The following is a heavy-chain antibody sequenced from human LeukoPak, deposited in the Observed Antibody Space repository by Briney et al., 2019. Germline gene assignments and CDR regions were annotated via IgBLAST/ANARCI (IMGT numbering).Heavy chain of an antibody. CDR2: IDPNSGGT. CDR1: GYTFTGYY. CDR3: ATAMTAMVTYYFDY. J-gene: IGHJ4*02. V-gene: IGHV1-2*02. Sequence: ASVKVSCKASGYTFTGYYMLWVRQAPGQGLEWMGWIDPNSGGTNYAQKFLGRVTMTRDTSISTAYMELSRLRSDDTAVYYCATAMTAMVTYYFDYWGQGTLVTVSS. D-gene: IGHD5-18*01.